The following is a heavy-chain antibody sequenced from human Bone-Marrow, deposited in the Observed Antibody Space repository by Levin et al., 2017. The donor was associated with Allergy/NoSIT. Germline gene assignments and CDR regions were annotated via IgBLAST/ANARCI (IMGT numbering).Heavy chain of an antibody. V-gene: IGHV4-61*09. D-gene: IGHD2-21*01. Sequence: SSETLSLTCTVSGVSITSGSYYWSWIRQPAGKGLEWIGHSYTSGNITYNPSLKSRVTISLDTSKNQFSLKLRSVTAADTAVYYCARVLQYSYYYTDVWVKGTMVTVSS. CDR2: SYTSGNI. CDR1: GVSITSGSYY. CDR3: ARVLQYSYYYTDV. J-gene: IGHJ6*03.